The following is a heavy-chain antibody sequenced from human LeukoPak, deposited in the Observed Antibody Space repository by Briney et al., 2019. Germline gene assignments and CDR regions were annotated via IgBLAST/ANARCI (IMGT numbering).Heavy chain of an antibody. Sequence: GGSLRLSCAASGFSVSNTYMSWVRQAPGTGLEWVAVISYDGSTKYYADSVRGRFTISRDNSKNTLYLQMNSLRAEDTAVYYCAKDFGELLYGDSFDIWGQGTMVTVSS. CDR2: ISYDGSTK. CDR1: GFSVSNTY. CDR3: AKDFGELLYGDSFDI. J-gene: IGHJ3*02. D-gene: IGHD3-10*01. V-gene: IGHV3-30*18.